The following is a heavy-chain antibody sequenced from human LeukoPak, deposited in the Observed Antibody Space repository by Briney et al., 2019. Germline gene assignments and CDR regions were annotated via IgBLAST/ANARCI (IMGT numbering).Heavy chain of an antibody. CDR1: GGSISSYY. D-gene: IGHD6-13*01. CDR3: ARQGGYSTPTLDY. Sequence: SETLSLTCTVSGGSISSYYWSWIRQPPGKGLEWIGYIYYSGSTNYNPSLKSRVTISVDTSKNQFSLKLSSVTAADTAVYYCARQGGYSTPTLDYWGQGTLVTVPS. CDR2: IYYSGST. J-gene: IGHJ4*02. V-gene: IGHV4-59*08.